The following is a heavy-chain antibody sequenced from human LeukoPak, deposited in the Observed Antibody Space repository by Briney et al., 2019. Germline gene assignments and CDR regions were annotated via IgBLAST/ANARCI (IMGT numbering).Heavy chain of an antibody. CDR3: ARALWFGESLHFDY. Sequence: SETLSLTCTVSGGSISSSSYYWGWIRQPPGKGLEWIGSIYYSGSTYYNPSLKSRVTISVDTSKNQFSLKLSSVTAADTAVYYCARALWFGESLHFDYWGQGTLVTVSS. CDR1: GGSISSSSYY. J-gene: IGHJ4*02. CDR2: IYYSGST. V-gene: IGHV4-39*07. D-gene: IGHD3-10*01.